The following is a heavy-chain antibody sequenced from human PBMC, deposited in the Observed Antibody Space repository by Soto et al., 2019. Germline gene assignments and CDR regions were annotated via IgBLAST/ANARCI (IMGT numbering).Heavy chain of an antibody. CDR1: GFTFSSYS. CDR3: AREGTRGGFLNWLDP. V-gene: IGHV3-48*02. D-gene: IGHD3-10*01. Sequence: SLRLSCAASGFTFSSYSMNWVRQAPGKGLEWVSYISSSSSTIYYADSVKGRFTISRDNAKNSLYLQMNSLRDEDTAVYYCAREGTRGGFLNWLDPWGQGTLVTVSS. CDR2: ISSSSSTI. J-gene: IGHJ5*02.